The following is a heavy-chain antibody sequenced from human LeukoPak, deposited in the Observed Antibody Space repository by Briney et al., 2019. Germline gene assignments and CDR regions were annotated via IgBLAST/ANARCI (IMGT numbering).Heavy chain of an antibody. CDR2: IYPGDSDT. Sequence: LGDSLKISCQGPGSTFTSYWIGWVRQLPGKGLEWMGIIYPGDSDTRYSPSFQGQVTISADKSISTAYLQWSSLKASDTAMYYCARGGHGSGSYYNTFDYWGQGTLVTVSS. J-gene: IGHJ4*02. V-gene: IGHV5-51*01. D-gene: IGHD3-10*01. CDR1: GSTFTSYW. CDR3: ARGGHGSGSYYNTFDY.